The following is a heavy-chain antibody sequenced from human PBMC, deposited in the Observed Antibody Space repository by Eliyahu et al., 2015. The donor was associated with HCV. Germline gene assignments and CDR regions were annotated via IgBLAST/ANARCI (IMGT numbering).Heavy chain of an antibody. V-gene: IGHV1-18*01. J-gene: IGHJ4*02. CDR2: ISGYNGDT. CDR3: ARVSTMLRGVSITVRPTSYFDY. D-gene: IGHD3-10*01. CDR1: GYTFANYG. Sequence: QVHLVQSGVEVKKPGASVKVSCEASGYTFANYGLIWVRQAPGQGLEWMGWISGYNGDTKYAEQLQGRVTLTTDTSTSTAYMELRSLRSDDTAVYYCARVSTMLRGVSITVRPTSYFDYWGQGTLVTVSS.